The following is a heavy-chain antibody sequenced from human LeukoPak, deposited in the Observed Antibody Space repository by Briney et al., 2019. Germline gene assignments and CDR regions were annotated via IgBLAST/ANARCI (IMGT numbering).Heavy chain of an antibody. CDR2: IYYSGST. CDR3: ARAANFQAVAGPNWFDP. V-gene: IGHV4-39*07. J-gene: IGHJ5*02. Sequence: SETLSLTCTVSGGSISSSSYYWGWIRQPPGKGLEWIGSIYYSGSTYYNPSLKSRVTISVDTSKNQFSLKLSSVTAADTAVYYCARAANFQAVAGPNWFDPWGQGTLVTVSS. CDR1: GGSISSSSYY. D-gene: IGHD6-19*01.